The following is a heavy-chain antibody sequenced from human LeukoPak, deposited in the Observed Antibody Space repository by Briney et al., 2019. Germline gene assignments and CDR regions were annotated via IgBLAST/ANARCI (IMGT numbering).Heavy chain of an antibody. D-gene: IGHD3-3*01. CDR1: GGSISSYY. J-gene: IGHJ4*02. Sequence: KPSETLSLTCTVSGGSISSYYWSWIRQPPGKGLEWIGYIYYSGSTNYNPSLKSRVTISVDTSKNQFSLKLSSVTAADTAVYYCARADFWSGSTDYWGQGTLVTVSS. V-gene: IGHV4-59*01. CDR2: IYYSGST. CDR3: ARADFWSGSTDY.